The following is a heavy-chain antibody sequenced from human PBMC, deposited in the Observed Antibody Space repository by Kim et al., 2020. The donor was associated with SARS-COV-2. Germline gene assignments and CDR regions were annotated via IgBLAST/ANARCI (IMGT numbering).Heavy chain of an antibody. CDR2: ISAYNGNT. D-gene: IGHD6-13*01. CDR3: AREDSYSSSWYYFDY. CDR1: GYTFTSYG. V-gene: IGHV1-18*01. Sequence: ASVKVSCKASGYTFTSYGISWVRQAPGQGLEWMGWISAYNGNTNYAQKLQGRVTMTTDTSTSTAYMELRSLRSDDTAVYYCAREDSYSSSWYYFDYWGQGTLVTVSS. J-gene: IGHJ4*02.